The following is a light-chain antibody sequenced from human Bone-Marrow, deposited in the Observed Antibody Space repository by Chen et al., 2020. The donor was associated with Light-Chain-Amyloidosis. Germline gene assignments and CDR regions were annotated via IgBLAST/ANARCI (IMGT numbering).Light chain of an antibody. CDR2: RDT. Sequence: SYKLTQPPSGSGSPGQTARITCSGDDLPTKYAYWYQQKPGQAPVLVIHRDTERPSGISERFSGSSSGTTATLTISGVQAEDEADYHCQSADSSGTYEVIFGGGTKLTVL. V-gene: IGLV3-25*03. J-gene: IGLJ2*01. CDR3: QSADSSGTYEVI. CDR1: DLPTKY.